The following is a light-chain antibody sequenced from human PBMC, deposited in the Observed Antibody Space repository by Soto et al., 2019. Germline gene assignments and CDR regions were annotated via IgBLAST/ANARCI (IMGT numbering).Light chain of an antibody. CDR3: QQYNSFST. CDR2: DAS. CDR1: QSISSW. J-gene: IGKJ2*01. Sequence: DIQMTQSPSTLSASVGDRVTITCRASQSISSWLAWYQQKPGKAPKLLIYDASSLESGVPSRFSGSGSGTEFSLTISSLQPDDFATYYFQQYNSFSTFGQVTKLEIK. V-gene: IGKV1-5*01.